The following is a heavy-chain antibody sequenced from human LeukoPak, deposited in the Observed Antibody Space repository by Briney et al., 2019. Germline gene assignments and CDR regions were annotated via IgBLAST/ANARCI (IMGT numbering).Heavy chain of an antibody. V-gene: IGHV3-21*06. CDR3: ARDGSGFYHYYYMDV. J-gene: IGHJ6*03. Sequence: GGSLRLSCAASGFTFTDYSINWVRQAPGKGLEWVSSISVVSTYKNYADSVKGRFTISRDNAKNSLFLQMSSLRAEDTAVYYCARDGSGFYHYYYMDVWGKGTTVTVSS. D-gene: IGHD6-25*01. CDR2: ISVVSTYK. CDR1: GFTFTDYS.